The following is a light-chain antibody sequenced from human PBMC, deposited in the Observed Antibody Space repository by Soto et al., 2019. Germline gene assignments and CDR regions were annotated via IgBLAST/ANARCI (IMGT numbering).Light chain of an antibody. Sequence: IQMTQYPSSLSASVGDTVTITCRASQTIRTYLNWYQQKPGKAPKLLVFAASTLQSGVPSRFSGSGSGTDFSLTISSLQPEDFAAYYCQESYTNPFTFGQGTRLEIK. J-gene: IGKJ5*01. V-gene: IGKV1-39*01. CDR1: QTIRTY. CDR2: AAS. CDR3: QESYTNPFT.